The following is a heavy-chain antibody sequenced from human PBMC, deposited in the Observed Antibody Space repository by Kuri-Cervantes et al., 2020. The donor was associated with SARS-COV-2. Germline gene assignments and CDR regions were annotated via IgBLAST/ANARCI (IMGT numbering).Heavy chain of an antibody. Sequence: VKVSCKASGYTFSSYYIHWVRQAPGQGLEWMGIINPSGGTTNYAQKFQGRVTMTEDTSTDTAYMELSSLGSEDTAVYYCATLPRRFLEWFPFGIAGDYWGQGTLVTVSS. J-gene: IGHJ4*02. CDR2: INPSGGTT. CDR3: ATLPRRFLEWFPFGIAGDY. V-gene: IGHV1-46*01. CDR1: GYTFSSYY. D-gene: IGHD3-3*01.